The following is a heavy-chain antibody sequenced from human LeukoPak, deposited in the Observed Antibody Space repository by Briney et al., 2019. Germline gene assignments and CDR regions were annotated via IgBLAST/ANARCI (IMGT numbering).Heavy chain of an antibody. V-gene: IGHV4-39*01. Sequence: SETLSLTCTVSGDSISSSSYYWGWIRQPPGKGLEWIGSIYYSGSTYYNPSLKSRVTISVDTSKNQFSLKLSSVTAADTAVYYCARLGENIVVVTGGIDYWGQGTLVTVSS. CDR3: ARLGENIVVVTGGIDY. D-gene: IGHD2-21*02. J-gene: IGHJ4*02. CDR1: GDSISSSSYY. CDR2: IYYSGST.